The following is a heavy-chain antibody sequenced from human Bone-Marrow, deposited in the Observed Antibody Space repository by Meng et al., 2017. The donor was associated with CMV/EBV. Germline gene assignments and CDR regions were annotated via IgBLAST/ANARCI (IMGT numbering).Heavy chain of an antibody. CDR3: ARGQVQCSTINCHDYRFSGMDV. Sequence: SVKVSCKASGYTFSYYDIIWVRQASGQGLEWVGWMNPNRGNTAYAQKFQGRVTMTRDTSTSIAYMELSSLRSGDTAVYYCARGQVQCSTINCHDYRFSGMDVWGQGTTVTVSS. J-gene: IGHJ6*02. CDR1: GYTFSYYD. V-gene: IGHV1-8*01. CDR2: MNPNRGNT. D-gene: IGHD2/OR15-2a*01.